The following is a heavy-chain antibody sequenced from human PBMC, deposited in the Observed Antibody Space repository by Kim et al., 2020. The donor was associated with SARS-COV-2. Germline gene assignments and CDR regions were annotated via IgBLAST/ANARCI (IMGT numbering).Heavy chain of an antibody. V-gene: IGHV3-74*03. CDR3: TRGQLVYSY. Sequence: GGSLRLSCVGANFMFENYFMNWVRQAPGKGPEWVSLITGDGDSTTYADSVKGRFIVSRDNARNTRNLEMKSLTAEDTAVYYCTRGQLVYSYWGRGTQVTVSS. CDR1: NFMFENYF. CDR2: ITGDGDST. J-gene: IGHJ1*01. D-gene: IGHD6-13*01.